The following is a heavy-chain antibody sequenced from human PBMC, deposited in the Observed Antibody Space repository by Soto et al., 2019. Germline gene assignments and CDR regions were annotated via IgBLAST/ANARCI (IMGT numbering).Heavy chain of an antibody. J-gene: IGHJ4*02. CDR2: SSWNSGSI. D-gene: IGHD3-10*01. V-gene: IGHV3-9*01. CDR1: GFTFDDYA. CDR3: AKDLHLWFGKAAFDY. Sequence: PGGSLRLSCAASGFTFDDYAMHWVRQAPGKGLEWVSGSSWNSGSIGYADSVKGRFTISRDNAKNSLYLQMNSLRAEDTALYYCAKDLHLWFGKAAFDYWGQGTLVTVSS.